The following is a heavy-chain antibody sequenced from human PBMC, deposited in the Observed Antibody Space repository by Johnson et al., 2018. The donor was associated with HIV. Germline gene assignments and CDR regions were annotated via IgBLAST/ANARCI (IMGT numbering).Heavy chain of an antibody. D-gene: IGHD3-22*01. Sequence: VQLVESGGGLVQPGGSLRLSCAASGFTFSNFWMSWVRQAPGRGPEWVANIKQDGSEKYYVDSVKGRFTISRDNSKNTLYLQMNSLRAEDTAVYYCAREYYYESPEAFDIWGQGTMVTVSS. CDR3: AREYYYESPEAFDI. CDR1: GFTFSNFW. CDR2: IKQDGSEK. V-gene: IGHV3-7*03. J-gene: IGHJ3*02.